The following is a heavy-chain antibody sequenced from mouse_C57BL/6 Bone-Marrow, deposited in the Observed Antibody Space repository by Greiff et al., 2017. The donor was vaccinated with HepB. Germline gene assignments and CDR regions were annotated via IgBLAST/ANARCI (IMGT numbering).Heavy chain of an antibody. Sequence: QVQLQQSGAELVMPGASVKLSCKASGYTFTSYWMHWVKQRPGQGLEWIGEIDPSDSYTNYNQKFKGKSTLTVDKSSSTAYMQLSSLTSEDSAVYYCARYWDGYFDVWGTGTTVTVSS. CDR1: GYTFTSYW. CDR3: ARYWDGYFDV. J-gene: IGHJ1*03. D-gene: IGHD4-1*01. CDR2: IDPSDSYT. V-gene: IGHV1-69*01.